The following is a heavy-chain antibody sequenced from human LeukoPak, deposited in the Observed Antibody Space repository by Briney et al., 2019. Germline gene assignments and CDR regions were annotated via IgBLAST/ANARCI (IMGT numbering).Heavy chain of an antibody. J-gene: IGHJ6*03. CDR3: ARDGYRVTGYYYYMDV. CDR2: IYSSGCT. CDR1: GVSFSGYY. V-gene: IGHV4-4*07. D-gene: IGHD5-12*01. Sequence: SETLSLTCAVYGVSFSGYYWSWIRQPAGKGLEWIGRIYSSGCTNYNPSLQSRVTITADTSKSQFSLRLSSVTAADTAVYFCARDGYRVTGYYYYMDVWGKGTTVTVSS.